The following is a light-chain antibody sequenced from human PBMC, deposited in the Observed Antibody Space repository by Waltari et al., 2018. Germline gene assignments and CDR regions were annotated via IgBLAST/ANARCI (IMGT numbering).Light chain of an antibody. J-gene: IGLJ2*01. V-gene: IGLV1-40*01. CDR3: QSYDGSLRAVV. CDR1: SSNSGAGYN. CDR2: DDT. Sequence: QSVLTQPPSVSGAPGQRVTISCTGSSSNSGAGYNIHWYQHPPGTAPKPLIYDDTNRPSGVPDRFSGSKSGTSASLAITGLQPEDEADYFCQSYDGSLRAVVFGGGTKLTVL.